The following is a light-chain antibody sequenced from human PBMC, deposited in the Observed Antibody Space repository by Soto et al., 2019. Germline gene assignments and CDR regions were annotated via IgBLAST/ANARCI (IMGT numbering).Light chain of an antibody. CDR2: DAS. CDR1: QSVSTN. J-gene: IGKJ5*01. Sequence: SVSGKRRATRCCRTSQSVSTNLAWYQQKPGQAPRLVIYDASSRATGIPDRFSGSGSGTAFGLSMRSREPDCSAVYYYQEHGSSPITLGEGTRLEIK. CDR3: QEHGSSPIT. V-gene: IGKV3-20*01.